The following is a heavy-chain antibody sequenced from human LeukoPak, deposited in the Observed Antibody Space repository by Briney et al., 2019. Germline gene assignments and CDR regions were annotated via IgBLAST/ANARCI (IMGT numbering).Heavy chain of an antibody. V-gene: IGHV4-61*02. D-gene: IGHD6-13*01. CDR2: IYTSGST. CDR3: ARDCGARGSSWYWWFDP. CDR1: GGSISSGSYY. J-gene: IGHJ5*02. Sequence: PSQTVSLTCTVSGGSISSGSYYWSWIRQPAGKGLEWIGRIYTSGSTNYNPSLKSRVTISVDTSKNQFSLKLSSVTAADTAVYYCARDCGARGSSWYWWFDPWGQGTLVTVSS.